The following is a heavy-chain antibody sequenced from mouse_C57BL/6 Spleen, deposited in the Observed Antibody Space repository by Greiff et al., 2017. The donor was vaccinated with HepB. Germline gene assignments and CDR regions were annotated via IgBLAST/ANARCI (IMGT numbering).Heavy chain of an antibody. J-gene: IGHJ2*01. CDR3: ARESPYSNPDY. Sequence: QVQLQQSGPGLVQPSQSLSITCTVSGFSLTSYGVHWVRQSPGKGLEWLGVIWSGGSTDYNAAFISRRSISKDNSKSQVFFKMNSLQADDTAIYYCARESPYSNPDYWGKGTTLTVSS. CDR2: IWSGGST. CDR1: GFSLTSYG. V-gene: IGHV2-2*01. D-gene: IGHD2-5*01.